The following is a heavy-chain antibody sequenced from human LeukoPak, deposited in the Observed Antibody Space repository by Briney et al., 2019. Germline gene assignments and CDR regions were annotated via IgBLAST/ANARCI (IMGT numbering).Heavy chain of an antibody. Sequence: GGSLRLSCAASGFTFSSYGMHWVRQAPGKGLEWVAVIWYDGSNKYYADSVKGRFTISRDNSKNTLYLQMNSLRAEDTAVYYCARGATSGDYHYYGMDVWGQGTTVTVSS. D-gene: IGHD3-3*01. V-gene: IGHV3-33*01. CDR1: GFTFSSYG. CDR2: IWYDGSNK. CDR3: ARGATSGDYHYYGMDV. J-gene: IGHJ6*02.